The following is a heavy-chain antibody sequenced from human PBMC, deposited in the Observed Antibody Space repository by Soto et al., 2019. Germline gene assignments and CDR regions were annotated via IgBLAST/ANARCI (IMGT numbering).Heavy chain of an antibody. CDR1: GVSISSYY. Sequence: PSETLSLTCTVSGVSISSYYWTWIRQPPGKGLEWIGYIYYSGSTNYNPSLKSRVTISVDKSKNQFSLKLSSVTAADTAVYYCARRVSITMFRGVILESAALDYWGQGTLVTVSS. CDR3: ARRVSITMFRGVILESAALDY. V-gene: IGHV4-59*08. D-gene: IGHD3-10*01. CDR2: IYYSGST. J-gene: IGHJ4*02.